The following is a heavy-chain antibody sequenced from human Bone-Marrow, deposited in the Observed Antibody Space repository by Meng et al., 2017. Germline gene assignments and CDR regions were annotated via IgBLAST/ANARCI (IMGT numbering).Heavy chain of an antibody. J-gene: IGHJ4*02. CDR3: ARVIPEGYDRSGYLTYYFDH. Sequence: GGSLRLSCAASGFTFSSYGMHWVRQAPGKGLEWVAVISYDGSNKYYADSVEGRFTIPRDSSKNTLFLEMNSLRTEDTAVYFCARVIPEGYDRSGYLTYYFDHWGPGTLVTVSS. CDR2: ISYDGSNK. V-gene: IGHV3-30*19. D-gene: IGHD3-22*01. CDR1: GFTFSSYG.